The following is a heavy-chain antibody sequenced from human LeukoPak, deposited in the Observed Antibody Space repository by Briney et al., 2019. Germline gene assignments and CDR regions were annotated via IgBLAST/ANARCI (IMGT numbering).Heavy chain of an antibody. J-gene: IGHJ6*02. CDR2: ISAYNGNT. CDR3: ARDKWELPYYYYYYGMDV. CDR1: GYTFTSYG. D-gene: IGHD1-26*01. V-gene: IGHV1-18*01. Sequence: GASVKVSCTASGYTFTSYGISWVRQAPGQGLEWMGWISAYNGNTNYAQKLQGRVTMTTDTSTSTAYMELRGLRSDDTAVYYCARDKWELPYYYYYYGMDVWGQGTTVTVSS.